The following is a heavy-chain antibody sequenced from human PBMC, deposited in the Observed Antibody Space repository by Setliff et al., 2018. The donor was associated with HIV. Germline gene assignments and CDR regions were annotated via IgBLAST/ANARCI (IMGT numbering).Heavy chain of an antibody. D-gene: IGHD3-22*01. CDR3: AARPGVDSSGYYDYYYMDV. CDR1: GGTFRSFG. Sequence: SVKVSCKASGGTFRSFGISWVRQAPGKGLEWVGGINPMLGTANYAQKFQERVTITRDMSTSTSYMELTNLRSEDTAVYYCAARPGVDSSGYYDYYYMDVWAKGTTVTVSS. J-gene: IGHJ6*03. CDR2: INPMLGTA. V-gene: IGHV1-69*10.